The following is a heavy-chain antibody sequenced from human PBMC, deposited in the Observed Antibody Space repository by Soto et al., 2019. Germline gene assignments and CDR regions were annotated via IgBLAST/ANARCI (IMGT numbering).Heavy chain of an antibody. V-gene: IGHV1-69*13. CDR2: IIPIFGTA. J-gene: IGHJ4*02. CDR1: GGTFSSYA. D-gene: IGHD3-22*01. Sequence: SVKVSCKASGGTFSSYAISWVRQAPGQGLEWMGGIIPIFGTANYAQKFQGRVTITADESTSTAYMELSSLRSEDTAVYYCAREWRYYDSSGYSNYWGQGTLVTVSS. CDR3: AREWRYYDSSGYSNY.